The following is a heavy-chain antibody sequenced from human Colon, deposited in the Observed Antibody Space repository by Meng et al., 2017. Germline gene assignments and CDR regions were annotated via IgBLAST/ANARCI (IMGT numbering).Heavy chain of an antibody. CDR3: AHILYSGSVDAFDI. V-gene: IGHV2-5*01. Sequence: SGPTLVKPTQTFTLTCTFSGFSLSTSGVGVAWIRQPPGKALEWLALNYWNDDKRYSPSLKSRLTITKDTSKNQVVLTMTNMDPVDTATFYCAHILYSGSVDAFDIWGQGTMVTVSS. D-gene: IGHD1-26*01. CDR2: NYWNDDK. CDR1: GFSLSTSGVG. J-gene: IGHJ3*02.